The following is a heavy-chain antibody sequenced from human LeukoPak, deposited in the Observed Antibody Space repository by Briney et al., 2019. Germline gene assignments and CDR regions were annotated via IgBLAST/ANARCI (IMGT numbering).Heavy chain of an antibody. V-gene: IGHV3-30*02. CDR2: IRYDGSNK. J-gene: IGHJ4*02. CDR3: AKDRGGSGWYKGGFDY. CDR1: GFTFSSYG. D-gene: IGHD6-19*01. Sequence: PGGSLRLSCAASGFTFSSYGMHWVRQAPGKGLEWVAFIRYDGSNKYYADSLKGRFTISRDNSKNTLYPQMNSLRAEDTAVYYCAKDRGGSGWYKGGFDYWGQGTLVTVSS.